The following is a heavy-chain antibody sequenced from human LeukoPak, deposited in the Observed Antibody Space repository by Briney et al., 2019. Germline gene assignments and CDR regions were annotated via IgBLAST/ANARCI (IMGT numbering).Heavy chain of an antibody. CDR1: GFTFSSYW. D-gene: IGHD6-19*01. Sequence: GGSLRLSCVASGFTFSSYWMHWVRQDPRKGLVWVSRINGDGSNINYADSVKGRFTISRDNSKNTLYLQMNSLRAEDTAVYYCASSVAVWKYFDYRGQGTLVTVSS. J-gene: IGHJ4*02. V-gene: IGHV3-74*01. CDR3: ASSVAVWKYFDY. CDR2: INGDGSNI.